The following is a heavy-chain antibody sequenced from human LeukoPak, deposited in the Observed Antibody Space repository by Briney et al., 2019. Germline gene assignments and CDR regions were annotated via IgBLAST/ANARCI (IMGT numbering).Heavy chain of an antibody. D-gene: IGHD3-16*01. CDR2: ISGGGGYT. J-gene: IGHJ4*02. V-gene: IGHV3-23*01. Sequence: GGFLRLSCAASGFTFSTYAMSWVRQAPGKGLQWISSISGGGGYTYYADSVKGRFTISRDNSKNTLYLQMSSLRAEDTAVYYCAKLPASGGDYVYFDSWGQGTLVTVSS. CDR3: AKLPASGGDYVYFDS. CDR1: GFTFSTYA.